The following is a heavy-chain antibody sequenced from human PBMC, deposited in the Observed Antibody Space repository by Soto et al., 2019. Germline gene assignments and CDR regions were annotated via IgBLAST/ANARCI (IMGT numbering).Heavy chain of an antibody. D-gene: IGHD3-10*01. CDR2: IYYSGST. CDR3: ARDRRGYYYYMDV. CDR1: GGSISSYY. Sequence: SETLSLTCTVSGGSISSYYWSWIRQPPGKGLEWIGYIYYSGSTNYNPSPKSRVTISVDTSKNQFSLKLSSVTAADTAVYYCARDRRGYYYYMDVWGKGTTVTVSS. V-gene: IGHV4-59*01. J-gene: IGHJ6*03.